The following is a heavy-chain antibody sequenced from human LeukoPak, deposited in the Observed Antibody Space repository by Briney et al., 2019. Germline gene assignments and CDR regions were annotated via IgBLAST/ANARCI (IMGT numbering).Heavy chain of an antibody. CDR1: GYTFTSYG. V-gene: IGHV1-18*01. J-gene: IGHJ6*03. Sequence: ASVKVSCKASGYTFTSYGISWVRQAPGQGLEWMGWISAYNGNTNYAQKLQGRVTMTTDPSTSTAYMELRSLKSDDTAVYYCARSLYYDILTGYNYYMDVWGKGTTVTISS. CDR3: ARSLYYDILTGYNYYMDV. D-gene: IGHD3-9*01. CDR2: ISAYNGNT.